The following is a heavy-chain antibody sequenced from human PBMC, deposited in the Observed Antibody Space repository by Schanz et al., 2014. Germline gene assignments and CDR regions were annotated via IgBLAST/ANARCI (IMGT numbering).Heavy chain of an antibody. D-gene: IGHD6-19*01. Sequence: QVQLQESGPGLVKPSQTLSLTCTVSGGSISSGGYYWSWIRQHPGKGLEWIGYIYYSGSTYYNPSRKSRVTRTVDKSKKQFSLKVTSMTAADTAVYYCARGHHPHGITVAARGFDPWGQGTLVTVSS. CDR3: ARGHHPHGITVAARGFDP. V-gene: IGHV4-31*03. J-gene: IGHJ5*02. CDR2: IYYSGST. CDR1: GGSISSGGYY.